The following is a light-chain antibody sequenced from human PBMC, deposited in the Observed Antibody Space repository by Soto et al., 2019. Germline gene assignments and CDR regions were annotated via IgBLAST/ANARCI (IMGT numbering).Light chain of an antibody. Sequence: QSALTQPASVSGSPGQSLTISCTGTSSDVGGYNYVSWYQRHPGQAPKLMIYNVSNRPSGISNRFSGSKSGNTASLTISGLQAEDEADYYCTSYTTSSTYVFGTGTKVTVL. CDR1: SSDVGGYNY. CDR3: TSYTTSSTYV. V-gene: IGLV2-14*03. J-gene: IGLJ1*01. CDR2: NVS.